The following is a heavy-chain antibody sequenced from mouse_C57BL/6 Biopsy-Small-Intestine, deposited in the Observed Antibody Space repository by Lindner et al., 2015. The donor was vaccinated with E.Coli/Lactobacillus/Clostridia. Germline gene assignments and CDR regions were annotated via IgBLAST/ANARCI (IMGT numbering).Heavy chain of an antibody. Sequence: VQLQESGAELVRPGTSVKVSCKASGYAFANFLIEWVKLRPGQGLEWIGVINPGSGGTDYNEKFKGKATLTADKSSSIAFMQLSSLTSEDSAVYFCASWGNFDYWGQGTSLTVSS. J-gene: IGHJ2*02. V-gene: IGHV1-54*01. D-gene: IGHD4-1*01. CDR1: GYAFANFL. CDR3: ASWGNFDY. CDR2: INPGSGGT.